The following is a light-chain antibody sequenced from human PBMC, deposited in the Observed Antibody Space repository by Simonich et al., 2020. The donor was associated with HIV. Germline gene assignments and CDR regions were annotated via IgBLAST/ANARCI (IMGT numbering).Light chain of an antibody. J-gene: IGLJ2*01. V-gene: IGLV2-23*01. CDR2: AGR. CDR1: SSDIGRYNL. Sequence: QSALTQPASVSGSPGQSITISCTGTSSDIGRYNLVSWYHQQPGQAPKLMIYAGRKRPSGVSNRFSGSKSGNTASLTISGLQAEDEANYYCCSYRSSSTLVFGGGTKLTVL. CDR3: CSYRSSSTLV.